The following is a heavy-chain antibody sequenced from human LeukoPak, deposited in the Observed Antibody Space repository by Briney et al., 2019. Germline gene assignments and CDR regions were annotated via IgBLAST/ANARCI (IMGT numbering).Heavy chain of an antibody. CDR3: AKGLGTGSVLARPLHY. CDR1: GFPFSTYD. D-gene: IGHD3-10*01. CDR2: ISSAGYRT. J-gene: IGHJ4*02. Sequence: PGGSLRLSCAASGFPFSTYDMHWVRQAPDKGLQWVAVISSAGYRTDYPDSVRGRFTISRDNFKNTVDLQMISVTAEDTAMYFCAKGLGTGSVLARPLHYWGQGTLVTVSS. V-gene: IGHV3-30*18.